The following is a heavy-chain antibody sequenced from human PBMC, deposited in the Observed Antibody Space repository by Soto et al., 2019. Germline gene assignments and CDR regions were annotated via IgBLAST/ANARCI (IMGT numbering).Heavy chain of an antibody. D-gene: IGHD5-18*01. J-gene: IGHJ4*02. CDR3: ARVLIAGVTTD. V-gene: IGHV4-34*01. CDR1: GGSFSGVY. CDR2: SNHVGST. Sequence: QVQLQQWGAGLLKPSENLSLTCAVYGGSFSGVYWSWIRQPPGKGLEWIGESNHVGSTNYNPSPKSRVTMSVDPSKNQFSLTLTSVTAADTAVYSCARVLIAGVTTDWGQGTLVIVSS.